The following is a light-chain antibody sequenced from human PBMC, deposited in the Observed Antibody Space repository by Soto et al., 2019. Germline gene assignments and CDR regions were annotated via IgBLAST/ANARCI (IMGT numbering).Light chain of an antibody. V-gene: IGKV1-39*01. CDR3: QQANSFPLT. Sequence: DIQMTHSPSSLSASVGDRVTITCRASQSISSYLNWYQQKPGKAPKLLIYAASSLQSGVPSRFSGSGSGTDFTLTISSLQLEDFATYYCQQANSFPLTFGGGTKVDIK. CDR1: QSISSY. J-gene: IGKJ4*01. CDR2: AAS.